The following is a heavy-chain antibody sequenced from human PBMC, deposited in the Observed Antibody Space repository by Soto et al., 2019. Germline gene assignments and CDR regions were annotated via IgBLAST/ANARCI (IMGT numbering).Heavy chain of an antibody. CDR1: GYTFTSYD. CDR3: ARTLYGDNVDY. V-gene: IGHV1-8*01. J-gene: IGHJ4*02. D-gene: IGHD4-17*01. Sequence: VKVSCKASGYTFTSYDINWVRQATGQGLEWMGXMNPNSGNTXXAQKFQGRVTMTRNTSISTAYMELSSLRSEDTAVYYCARTLYGDNVDYWGQGTLVTVSS. CDR2: MNPNSGNT.